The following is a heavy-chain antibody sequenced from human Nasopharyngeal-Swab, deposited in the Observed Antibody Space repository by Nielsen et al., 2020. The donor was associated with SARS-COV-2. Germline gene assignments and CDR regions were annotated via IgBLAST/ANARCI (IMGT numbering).Heavy chain of an antibody. CDR3: ARLEWEPQY. J-gene: IGHJ4*02. CDR2: INPNSGGT. V-gene: IGHV1-2*06. D-gene: IGHD1-26*01. Sequence: WVRQAPGQGLEWMGRINPNSGGTNYAQKFQGRVTMTGDTSISTAYMELSRLRSDDTAVCYCARLEWEPQYWGQGTLVTVSS.